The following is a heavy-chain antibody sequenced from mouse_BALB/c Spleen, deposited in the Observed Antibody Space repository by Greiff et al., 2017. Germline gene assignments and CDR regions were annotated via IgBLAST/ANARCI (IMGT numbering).Heavy chain of an antibody. D-gene: IGHD1-1*01. V-gene: IGHV4-1*02. Sequence: EVQLQESGGGLVQPGGSLKLSCAASGFDFSRYWMSWVRQAPGKGLEWIGEINPDSSTINYTPSLKDKFIISRDNAKNTLYLQMSKVRSEDTALYYCARPGSSYWYFDVWGAGTTVTVSS. J-gene: IGHJ1*01. CDR2: INPDSSTI. CDR1: GFDFSRYW. CDR3: ARPGSSYWYFDV.